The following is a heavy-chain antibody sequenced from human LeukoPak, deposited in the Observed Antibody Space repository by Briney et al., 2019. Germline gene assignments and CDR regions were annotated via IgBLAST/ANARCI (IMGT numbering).Heavy chain of an antibody. J-gene: IGHJ6*02. Sequence: GGSLRLSCAASGFTFSSYGMHWVRQAPGKGLEWVAVISYDGSNKYYADSVKGRFTISRDNSKNTLYLQMNSLRAEDTAVYYCARDLNPTYYDFWSGYAFYYYGMDVWGQGTTVTVSS. V-gene: IGHV3-30*03. CDR1: GFTFSSYG. CDR3: ARDLNPTYYDFWSGYAFYYYGMDV. CDR2: ISYDGSNK. D-gene: IGHD3-3*01.